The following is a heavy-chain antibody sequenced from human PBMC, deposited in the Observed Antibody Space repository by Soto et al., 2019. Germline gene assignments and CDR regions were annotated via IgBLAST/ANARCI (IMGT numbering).Heavy chain of an antibody. V-gene: IGHV3-33*01. J-gene: IGHJ4*02. CDR1: GFTFSSYG. D-gene: IGHD3-22*01. CDR3: AREFTYYYDSSGYYYLDY. Sequence: QVQLVESGGGVVQPGRSLRLSCAASGFTFSSYGMHWVRQAPGKGLEGVAVIWYDGSNKYYADSVKGRFTISRDNSKNTLYLQMNSLRAEDTAVYYCAREFTYYYDSSGYYYLDYWGQGTLVTVSS. CDR2: IWYDGSNK.